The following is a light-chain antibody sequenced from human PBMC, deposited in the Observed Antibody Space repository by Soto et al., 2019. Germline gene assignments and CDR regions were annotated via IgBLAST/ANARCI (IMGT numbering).Light chain of an antibody. CDR3: QQYNVYST. CDR1: QSISSW. Sequence: DIQMTQTPSTLSASVGDRVTITCRGSQSISSWLAWYQQKPGKAPKLLIYKASSLESGVPSRFSGSGSGTEFTLTISSLQPDDFATYYCQQYNVYSTFGGGTKVDI. J-gene: IGKJ4*01. V-gene: IGKV1-5*03. CDR2: KAS.